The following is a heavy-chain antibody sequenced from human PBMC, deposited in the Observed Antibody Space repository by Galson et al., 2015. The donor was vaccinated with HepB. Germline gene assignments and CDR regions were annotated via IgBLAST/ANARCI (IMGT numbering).Heavy chain of an antibody. CDR1: GFTFSSYG. Sequence: SLRLSCAASGFTFSSYGMHWVRQAPGKGLEWVAVIWYDGSNKYYADSVKGRFTISRDNSKNTLYLQMNSLRAEDTAVYYCARGGVVVPAPFDYWGLGTLVTVSS. CDR3: ARGGVVVPAPFDY. V-gene: IGHV3-33*01. D-gene: IGHD2-2*01. J-gene: IGHJ4*02. CDR2: IWYDGSNK.